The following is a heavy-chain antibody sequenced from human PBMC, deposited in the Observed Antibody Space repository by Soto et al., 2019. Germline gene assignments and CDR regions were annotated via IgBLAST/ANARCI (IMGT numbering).Heavy chain of an antibody. CDR1: GFTFSSYG. J-gene: IGHJ6*02. CDR3: AKTSGELPLGEDYYYYYGMDV. CDR2: ISYDGSNK. V-gene: IGHV3-30*18. D-gene: IGHD1-26*01. Sequence: TGGSLRLSCAASGFTFSSYGMHWVRQAPGKGLEWVAVISYDGSNKYYADSVKGRFTISRDNSKNTLYLQMNSLRAEDTAVYYCAKTSGELPLGEDYYYYYGMDVWGQGTTVTVSS.